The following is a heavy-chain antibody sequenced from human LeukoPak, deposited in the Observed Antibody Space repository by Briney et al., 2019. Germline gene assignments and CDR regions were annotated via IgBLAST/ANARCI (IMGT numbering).Heavy chain of an antibody. CDR2: INHSGTT. CDR1: GGSVSGFY. Sequence: SETLSLTCAVYGGSVSGFYWSWIRQPPGQGLEWMGEINHSGTTNANPSLSSRVTISVDTSKNQFSLMLSPGTAEATVVYYCARRGGVRGVIPFWLDYYYYGMDVWGQGTTVTVSS. V-gene: IGHV4-34*01. J-gene: IGHJ6*02. D-gene: IGHD3-10*01. CDR3: ARRGGVRGVIPFWLDYYYYGMDV.